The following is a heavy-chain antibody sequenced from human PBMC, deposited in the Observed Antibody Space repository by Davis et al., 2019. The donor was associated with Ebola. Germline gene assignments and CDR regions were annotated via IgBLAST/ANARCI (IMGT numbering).Heavy chain of an antibody. D-gene: IGHD3-3*01. CDR1: GFTFSDYY. V-gene: IGHV3-11*01. CDR3: AVTIFGVATPVY. J-gene: IGHJ1*01. Sequence: GGSLRLSCAASGFTFSDYYMSWIRQAPGKGLEWVSYITSSGNTMYYADSVKGRFTISRDNAKNSLYLQMNSLRAEDTAVYYCAVTIFGVATPVYWGQGTLVNVSS. CDR2: ITSSGNTM.